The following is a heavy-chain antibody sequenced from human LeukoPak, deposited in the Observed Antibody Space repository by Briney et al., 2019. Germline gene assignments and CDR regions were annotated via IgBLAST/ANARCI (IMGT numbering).Heavy chain of an antibody. J-gene: IGHJ4*02. V-gene: IGHV3-48*04. Sequence: GGSLRLSCAASGFTFSSYSMNWVRQAPGKGLEWVSYISSSSSTIYYADSVKGRFTISRDNAKNSLYLQMNSLRAEDTAVYYCARGLPLWFGEFRPDYWGQGTLVTVSS. D-gene: IGHD3-10*01. CDR1: GFTFSSYS. CDR3: ARGLPLWFGEFRPDY. CDR2: ISSSSSTI.